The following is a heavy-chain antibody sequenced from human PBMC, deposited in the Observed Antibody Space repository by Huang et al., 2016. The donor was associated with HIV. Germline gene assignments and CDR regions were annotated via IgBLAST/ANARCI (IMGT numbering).Heavy chain of an antibody. J-gene: IGHJ6*02. Sequence: LQLQESGPGLVKSSETLSLICTVSGGSISSSRYYWGWIRQPPGKGPEWIGSIYYSGKTYYNPPRKSRVTISVDTSKNQFSLKVNSVTAADTAVYYCARHGRVAGHYYNNMDVWGRGTTVTVSS. CDR2: IYYSGKT. D-gene: IGHD6-19*01. CDR1: GGSISSSRYY. V-gene: IGHV4-39*01. CDR3: ARHGRVAGHYYNNMDV.